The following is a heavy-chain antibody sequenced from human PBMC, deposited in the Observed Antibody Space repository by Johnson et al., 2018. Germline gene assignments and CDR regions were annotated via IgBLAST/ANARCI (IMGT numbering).Heavy chain of an antibody. J-gene: IGHJ3*02. Sequence: VQLVESGAEVKKPGESXKISCKGSGYSFARYWIGWVRQMPGGGLEWMGLIYPGDSDTRSRPSSQGQVPISADKSISTAHLHWSSLKASDTAMYYCAIAVSPTGFDIWGQGTKVTVSS. CDR3: AIAVSPTGFDI. CDR1: GYSFARYW. V-gene: IGHV5-51*01. CDR2: IYPGDSDT. D-gene: IGHD3-9*01.